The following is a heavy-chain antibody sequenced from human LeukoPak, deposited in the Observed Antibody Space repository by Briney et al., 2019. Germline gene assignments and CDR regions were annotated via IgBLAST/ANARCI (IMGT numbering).Heavy chain of an antibody. Sequence: ASVKVSCKASGYTFTSYGISWVRQAPGQGLEWMGWISAYNGNTNYAQKLQGRVTMPTDTSTSTAYMELRSLRSDDTAVYYCARVVGLSGYSSSWYSGYYYYMDVWGKGTTVTVSS. V-gene: IGHV1-18*01. CDR2: ISAYNGNT. J-gene: IGHJ6*03. CDR3: ARVVGLSGYSSSWYSGYYYYMDV. D-gene: IGHD6-13*01. CDR1: GYTFTSYG.